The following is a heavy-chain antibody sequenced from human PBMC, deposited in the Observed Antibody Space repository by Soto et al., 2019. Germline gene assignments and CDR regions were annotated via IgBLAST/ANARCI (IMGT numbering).Heavy chain of an antibody. Sequence: SETTSLTCTVSGDSVCSGGYYWSWIRQHPGKGLEWIGYIYYSGSTYYNPSLKSRVTISVDTSKNQFSLKLSSVTAADTAVYYCARTYDYVWGSYRYTQKQKLRFDPWGQGTLVTVSS. CDR1: GDSVCSGGYY. D-gene: IGHD3-16*02. CDR3: ARTYDYVWGSYRYTQKQKLRFDP. CDR2: IYYSGST. J-gene: IGHJ5*02. V-gene: IGHV4-31*03.